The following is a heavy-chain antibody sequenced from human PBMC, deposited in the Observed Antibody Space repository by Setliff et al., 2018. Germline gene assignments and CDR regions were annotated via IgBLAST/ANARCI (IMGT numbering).Heavy chain of an antibody. J-gene: IGHJ4*02. Sequence: SVKVSCKASGGTFSRYAISWVRQAPGQGLEWMGGIIPIFGTANYVQKFQGRVTITADESTSTVYMELSSLRSEDTAVYYCARLPHTPNWNYRREVFDYWGQGTLVTVSS. D-gene: IGHD1-7*01. CDR1: GGTFSRYA. CDR3: ARLPHTPNWNYRREVFDY. CDR2: IIPIFGTA. V-gene: IGHV1-69*13.